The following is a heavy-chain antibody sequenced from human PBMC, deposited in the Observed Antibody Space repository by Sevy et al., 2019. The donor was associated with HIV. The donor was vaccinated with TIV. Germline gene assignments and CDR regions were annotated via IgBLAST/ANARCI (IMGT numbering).Heavy chain of an antibody. D-gene: IGHD3-22*01. V-gene: IGHV3-23*01. Sequence: GGSLRLSSAASGFTFSSYAMSWVRQGPGKGLEWVSGISGSGGSTYYADSVKGRFTISKDISKNTLYLQMNSLRAEDTALYYCALGGYYYDSSGYYTLDYWGQGTRVTVSS. CDR2: ISGSGGST. CDR3: ALGGYYYDSSGYYTLDY. J-gene: IGHJ4*02. CDR1: GFTFSSYA.